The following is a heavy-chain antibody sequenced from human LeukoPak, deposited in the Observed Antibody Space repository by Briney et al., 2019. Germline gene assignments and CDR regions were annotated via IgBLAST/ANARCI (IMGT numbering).Heavy chain of an antibody. CDR3: AKGPSSGYYFVYYGMDV. Sequence: GGSLRLSCVASGFSFGKYWMSWVRQAPGKGLEWVANIKLDGSEKNYVDSVKGRFTISRDNSKNTLYLQMNSLRAEDTAVYYCAKGPSSGYYFVYYGMDVWGQGTTVTVSS. D-gene: IGHD3-22*01. CDR1: GFSFGKYW. CDR2: IKLDGSEK. J-gene: IGHJ6*02. V-gene: IGHV3-7*01.